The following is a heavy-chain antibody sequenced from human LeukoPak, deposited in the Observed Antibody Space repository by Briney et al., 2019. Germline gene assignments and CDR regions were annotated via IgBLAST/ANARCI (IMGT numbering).Heavy chain of an antibody. J-gene: IGHJ2*01. D-gene: IGHD6-19*01. CDR1: GVPFSSFW. Sequence: GGSLRLSCAASGVPFSSFWMHWVLQAPGKGLVWVSRIDSDGSSTTYADSVKGRFTIARDNAKNTLYLQMNSLRAEDTAVYYCARPPYSSGSFDLWGRGTLVTVSS. CDR3: ARPPYSSGSFDL. CDR2: IDSDGSST. V-gene: IGHV3-74*01.